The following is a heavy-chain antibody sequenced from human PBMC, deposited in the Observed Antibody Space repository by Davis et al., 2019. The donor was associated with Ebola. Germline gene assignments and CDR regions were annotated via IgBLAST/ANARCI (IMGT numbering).Heavy chain of an antibody. D-gene: IGHD1-26*01. V-gene: IGHV1-3*01. CDR1: GYTFTSYA. J-gene: IGHJ4*02. Sequence: ASVKVSCKASGYTFTSYAMHWVRQAPGQRLEWMGWINAGNGNTKYSQKFQGRVTITRDTSASTAYMELSSLRSEDTAVYYCARGGSYYSFFDFWGQGTLVTVSS. CDR2: INAGNGNT. CDR3: ARGGSYYSFFDF.